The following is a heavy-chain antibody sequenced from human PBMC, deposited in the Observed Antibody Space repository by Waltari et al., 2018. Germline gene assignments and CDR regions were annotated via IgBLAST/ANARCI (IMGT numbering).Heavy chain of an antibody. J-gene: IGHJ4*02. V-gene: IGHV3-9*01. D-gene: IGHD3-9*01. CDR2: ISWNSGSI. CDR1: GFTFDDSA. CDR3: AKEYILTGIDY. Sequence: EVQLVESGGGLVQPGRSLRLSCAASGFTFDDSAMHWVRQAPGKGLEWVSGISWNSGSIGYADSVKGRFTISRDNAKNSLYLQMNRLRAEDTALYYCAKEYILTGIDYWGQGTLVTVSS.